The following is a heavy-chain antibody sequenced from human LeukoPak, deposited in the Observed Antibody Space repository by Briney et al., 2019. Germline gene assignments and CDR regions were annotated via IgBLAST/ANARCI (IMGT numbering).Heavy chain of an antibody. V-gene: IGHV3-48*03. CDR2: ISSSGSTI. J-gene: IGHJ5*02. CDR1: GFTFSSYE. Sequence: GGSLRLSCAASGFTFSSYEMNWVRQAPGKGLEWVSYISSSGSTIYYADSVKGRFTISRDNAKNSLYLQMNSLRVEDTAVYYCARSAGTWFDPWGQGTLVAVSS. D-gene: IGHD1-1*01. CDR3: ARSAGTWFDP.